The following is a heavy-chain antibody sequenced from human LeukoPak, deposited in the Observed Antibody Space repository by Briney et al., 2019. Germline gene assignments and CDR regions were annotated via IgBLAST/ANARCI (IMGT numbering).Heavy chain of an antibody. CDR2: INPNSGGT. CDR3: ARDGVPGGVTMG. J-gene: IGHJ1*01. CDR1: GYTFTGYY. D-gene: IGHD3-10*01. Sequence: ASVKVSCKASGYTFTGYYMHWVRQAPGQGREWMGGINPNSGGTNYAQKFQGRVTMTRDTSISTAYMELSRLRSDDTAVYYCARDGVPGGVTMGWGQGPLVPVSS. V-gene: IGHV1-2*02.